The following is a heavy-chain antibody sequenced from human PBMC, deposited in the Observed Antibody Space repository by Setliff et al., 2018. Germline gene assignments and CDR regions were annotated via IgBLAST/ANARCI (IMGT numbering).Heavy chain of an antibody. CDR2: IFPGDSDT. CDR3: ARRFGAHYFFDL. Sequence: GESLTISCKGSGYNFNNDWIGWVRQMPGKGLGWMGSIFPGDSDTRYSPSFQGQVTISADKSISTAYLQWNSLKASDTALYYCARRFGAHYFFDLWGRGTLVTVSS. J-gene: IGHJ2*01. V-gene: IGHV5-51*01. CDR1: GYNFNNDW. D-gene: IGHD3-16*01.